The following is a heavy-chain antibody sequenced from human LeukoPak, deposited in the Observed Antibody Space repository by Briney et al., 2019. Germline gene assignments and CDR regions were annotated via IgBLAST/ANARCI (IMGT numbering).Heavy chain of an antibody. CDR3: ARHGPAARVYYYGMDV. Sequence: PSETLSLTCTVSGGSISSSYWSWIRQPPGQGLEWIGYIYYSGSTSGSTNYNPSLKSRVTISVDTSKNQFSLKLSSVTAADTAVYYCARHGPAARVYYYGMDVWGQGTTVTVSS. V-gene: IGHV4-59*08. D-gene: IGHD2-2*01. J-gene: IGHJ6*02. CDR2: IYYSGSTSGST. CDR1: GGSISSSY.